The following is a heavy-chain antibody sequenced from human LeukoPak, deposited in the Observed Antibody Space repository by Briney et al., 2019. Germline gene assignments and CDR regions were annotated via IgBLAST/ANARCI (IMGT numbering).Heavy chain of an antibody. CDR1: GFTFSSYW. CDR2: IEQDGSEK. J-gene: IGHJ4*02. V-gene: IGHV3-7*01. CDR3: ARVGWFGEVGNYFDY. Sequence: PGGYLRLSCAASGFTFSSYWMSWVRQAPGQGLEWVANIEQDGSEKYYVDSVKGRFTISRDNAKNSLYLQMNSLRAEDTAVYYCARVGWFGEVGNYFDYWGQGTLVTVSS. D-gene: IGHD3-10*01.